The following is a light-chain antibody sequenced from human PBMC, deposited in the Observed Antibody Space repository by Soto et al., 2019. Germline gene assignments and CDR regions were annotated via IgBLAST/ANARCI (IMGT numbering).Light chain of an antibody. J-gene: IGLJ1*01. CDR2: RGN. CDR3: QAWDSSSNEV. CDR1: NLGNKC. Sequence: SYELTQPPSVSVAPGQTARITCAGNNLGNKCACWYQVKPGQSPVLVIYRGNNRPSGIPERFSGSSSGNTATLTISGTQAMDEADYYCQAWDSSSNEVFGGGTKVTVL. V-gene: IGLV3-1*01.